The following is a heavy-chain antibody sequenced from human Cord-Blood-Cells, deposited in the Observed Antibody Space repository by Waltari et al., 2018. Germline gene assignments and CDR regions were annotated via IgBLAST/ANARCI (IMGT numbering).Heavy chain of an antibody. D-gene: IGHD5-18*01. CDR1: GFTFISYA. J-gene: IGHJ4*02. CDR2: IAYDGSNK. Sequence: QVHLVESGGGVVQPGRSLILSCAASGFTFISYALHVVRQAAGKGLEWVAVIAYDGSNKYYADSVKGRFTISRDNSKNTLYLQMNSLRAEDTAVNYCARDPESYGYFDYWGQGTLVTVSS. CDR3: ARDPESYGYFDY. V-gene: IGHV3-30-3*01.